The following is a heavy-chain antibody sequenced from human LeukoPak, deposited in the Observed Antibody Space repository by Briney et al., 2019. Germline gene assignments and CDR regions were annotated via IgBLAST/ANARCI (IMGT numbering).Heavy chain of an antibody. CDR2: INGDGSTT. CDR3: ATGNYYDSRGYYTFGH. J-gene: IGHJ4*02. V-gene: IGHV3-74*01. CDR1: GFTFRRYW. Sequence: PGGSLRLSCADSGFTFRRYWMHWVRQAPGKGLVWVSRINGDGSTTSYADSVKGGFTISRDNAKNTLYLQMNSLRAEDTAVYYCATGNYYDSRGYYTFGHWGQGTLVTVSS. D-gene: IGHD3-22*01.